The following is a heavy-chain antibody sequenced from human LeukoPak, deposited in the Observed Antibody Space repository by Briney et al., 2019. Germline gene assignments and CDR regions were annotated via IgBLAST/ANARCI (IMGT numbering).Heavy chain of an antibody. D-gene: IGHD6-19*01. CDR2: ISSSSSYI. V-gene: IGHV3-21*01. CDR3: ARDPSWLVRSKNYYYYMDV. Sequence: PGGSLRLSCAASGFTFSSYSMNWVRQAPGKGLEWVSSISSSSSYIYYADSVKGRFTISRDNAKNSLYLQMNSLRAEDTAVYYCARDPSWLVRSKNYYYYMDVWGKGTRSPSP. J-gene: IGHJ6*03. CDR1: GFTFSSYS.